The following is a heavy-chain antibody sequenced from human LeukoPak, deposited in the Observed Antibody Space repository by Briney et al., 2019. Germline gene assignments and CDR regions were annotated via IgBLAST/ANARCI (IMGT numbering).Heavy chain of an antibody. J-gene: IGHJ5*02. V-gene: IGHV1-18*01. CDR1: GYTFTSYG. CDR2: ISAYNGNT. Sequence: ASVTVSCKASGYTFTSYGISWVRQAPGQGLEWMGWISAYNGNTNYAQKLQGRVTMTTDTSTSTAYMELRSLRSDDTAVYYCARDSIVLMVYAMPNWFDPWGQGTLVTVSS. CDR3: ARDSIVLMVYAMPNWFDP. D-gene: IGHD2-8*01.